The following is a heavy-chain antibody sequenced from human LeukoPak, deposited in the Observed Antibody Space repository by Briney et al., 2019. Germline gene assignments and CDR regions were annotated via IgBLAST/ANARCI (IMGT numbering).Heavy chain of an antibody. V-gene: IGHV1-8*01. J-gene: IGHJ4*02. Sequence: ASVKVSCKASGYTFTSYDINSVRQATGHGLEWMGWMNPYSGDTGYAQKFQGRVTMTTDTSTSTAYMELRSLRSDDTAVYYCARWGAGPLDYWGQGTLVTVSS. CDR1: GYTFTSYD. CDR2: MNPYSGDT. CDR3: ARWGAGPLDY. D-gene: IGHD3-16*01.